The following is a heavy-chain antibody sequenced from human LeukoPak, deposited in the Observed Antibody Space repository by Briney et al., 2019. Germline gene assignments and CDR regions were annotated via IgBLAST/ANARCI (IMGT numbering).Heavy chain of an antibody. CDR1: GFTFSSYS. Sequence: GRSLRLSCAASGFTFSSYSMNWVRQAPGKGLEWVSSISSSSSYIYYADSVKGRFTISRDNAKNSLYLQMNSLRAEDTAVYYCAREGTYYYDSSGMGYNWFDPWGQGTLVTVSS. CDR3: AREGTYYYDSSGMGYNWFDP. V-gene: IGHV3-21*01. D-gene: IGHD3-22*01. CDR2: ISSSSSYI. J-gene: IGHJ5*02.